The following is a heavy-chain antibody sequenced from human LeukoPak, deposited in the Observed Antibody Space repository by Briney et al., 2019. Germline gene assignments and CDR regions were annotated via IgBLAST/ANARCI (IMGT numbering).Heavy chain of an antibody. D-gene: IGHD2-15*01. CDR3: AREVVASQGHIDY. Sequence: SETLSLTCTVSGGPLSTYYWSWIRQPPGKGLEWIGFIYYSGSTNYNPSLRSRVTISVDTSKNQFSLKLTSVTAADTAVYYCAREVVASQGHIDYWGQGTLVTVSS. CDR1: GGPLSTYY. J-gene: IGHJ4*02. CDR2: IYYSGST. V-gene: IGHV4-59*01.